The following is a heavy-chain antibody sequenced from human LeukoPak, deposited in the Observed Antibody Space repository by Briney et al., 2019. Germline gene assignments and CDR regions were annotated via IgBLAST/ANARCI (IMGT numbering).Heavy chain of an antibody. J-gene: IGHJ3*02. Sequence: GGSLRLSCAASGFTFSDYYMSWIRQGPGKGLEWVSYISGIGTIIYYADSVKGRFTISRDNAKNSLYLQMNSLRAEDTAIYYCARVRSGDAFDIWGQGTMVTVSS. D-gene: IGHD2-15*01. V-gene: IGHV3-11*04. CDR3: ARVRSGDAFDI. CDR1: GFTFSDYY. CDR2: ISGIGTII.